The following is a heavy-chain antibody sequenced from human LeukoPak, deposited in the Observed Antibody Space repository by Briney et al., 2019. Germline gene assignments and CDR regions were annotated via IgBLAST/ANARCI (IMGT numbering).Heavy chain of an antibody. Sequence: GGSLRLSCAASGFIFSTYGMYWVRQAPGKGLEWVAVISYDGSNKYYADSVKGRFTISRDNSKNTLYLQMNSLRAEDTAVYYCAREGTHWGQGTLVTVSS. V-gene: IGHV3-30*19. J-gene: IGHJ4*02. D-gene: IGHD1-1*01. CDR3: AREGTH. CDR1: GFIFSTYG. CDR2: ISYDGSNK.